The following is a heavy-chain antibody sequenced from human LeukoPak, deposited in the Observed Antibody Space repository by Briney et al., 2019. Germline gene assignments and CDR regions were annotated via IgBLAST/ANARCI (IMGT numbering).Heavy chain of an antibody. J-gene: IGHJ4*02. CDR2: INSDGSWT. CDR3: VSFYETY. Sequence: GGSLRLSCAASGSYWMHWVRQAPGKGLVWVSHINSDGSWTSYADSVKGRFTISKDNAKNTVYLQMNNLRAEDTVVYYCVSFYETYWGRGTLVTVSS. CDR1: GSYW. V-gene: IGHV3-74*01. D-gene: IGHD2/OR15-2a*01.